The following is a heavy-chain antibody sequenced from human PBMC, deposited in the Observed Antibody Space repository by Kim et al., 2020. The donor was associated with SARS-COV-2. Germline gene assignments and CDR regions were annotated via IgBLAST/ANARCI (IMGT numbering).Heavy chain of an antibody. D-gene: IGHD6-19*01. CDR1: GGSISSGSYY. CDR3: ARDWYSSGWNAFDI. CDR2: IYTSGST. V-gene: IGHV4-61*02. J-gene: IGHJ3*02. Sequence: SETLSLTSTVSGGSISSGSYYWSWIRQPAGKGLEWIGRIYTSGSTNYNPSLKSRVTISVDTSKNQFSLKLSSVTAADTAVYYCARDWYSSGWNAFDIWGQGTMVTVSS.